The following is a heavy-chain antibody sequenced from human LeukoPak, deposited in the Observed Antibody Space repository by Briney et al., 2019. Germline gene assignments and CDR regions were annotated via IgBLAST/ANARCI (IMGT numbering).Heavy chain of an antibody. CDR2: IYDSGST. J-gene: IGHJ4*02. V-gene: IGHV4-59*01. D-gene: IGHD2-2*02. CDR3: ARGICSSTNCYNVFDS. CDR1: GGSMSSYF. Sequence: SQPLSLTCTVSGGSMSSYFWTWIRQPPGKGLEWIGYIYDSGSTNYNPSLKSRVTISVDTSKNQFSLKLSSVTAADTAVYYCARGICSSTNCYNVFDSWGQGSLVTASS.